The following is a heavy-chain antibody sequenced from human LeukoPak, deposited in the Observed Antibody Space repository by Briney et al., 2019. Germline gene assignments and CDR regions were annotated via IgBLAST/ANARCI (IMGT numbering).Heavy chain of an antibody. V-gene: IGHV3-30*02. CDR1: GFTFSSYS. Sequence: GGSLRLSCAASGFTFSSYSMHWVRQAPGKGLEWVAFIRYDGSNKYYADSVKGRFTISRDNSKNTLYLQMNSLRAEDTAVYYCAKIGIMATITFDYWGQGTLVTVSS. D-gene: IGHD5-24*01. J-gene: IGHJ4*02. CDR3: AKIGIMATITFDY. CDR2: IRYDGSNK.